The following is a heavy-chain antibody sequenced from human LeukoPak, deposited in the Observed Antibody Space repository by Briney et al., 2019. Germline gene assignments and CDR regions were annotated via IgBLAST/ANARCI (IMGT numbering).Heavy chain of an antibody. D-gene: IGHD5-12*01. CDR2: IGRNGGST. CDR1: GFTFSTYA. Sequence: GGSLRLSCSASGFTFSTYAMHWVRQAPGKGLEYVSAIGRNGGSTYYADSVKGRFTISRDNAKNSLYLQMNSLRDEDTALYYCARGYSGYDFGRYFDSWGQGTLVTVSS. V-gene: IGHV3-64*04. CDR3: ARGYSGYDFGRYFDS. J-gene: IGHJ4*02.